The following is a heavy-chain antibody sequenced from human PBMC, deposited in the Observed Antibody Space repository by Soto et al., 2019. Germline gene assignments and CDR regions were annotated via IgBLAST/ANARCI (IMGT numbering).Heavy chain of an antibody. D-gene: IGHD2-21*02. CDR3: TRDGDGRMTTNPYYYYGMDV. J-gene: IGHJ6*02. CDR2: VYYSGGA. CDR1: GGSISGYY. Sequence: ETLSLTCTVSGGSISGYYWSWIRQPPGKGLEWIGNVYYSGGAKYNPSVKRRVSISVDTSKNQFSLNLSSVTAADTAVYYCTRDGDGRMTTNPYYYYGMDVWGPGITVTVSS. V-gene: IGHV4-59*01.